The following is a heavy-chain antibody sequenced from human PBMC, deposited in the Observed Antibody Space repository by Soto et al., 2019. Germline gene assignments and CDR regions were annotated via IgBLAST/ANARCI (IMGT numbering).Heavy chain of an antibody. D-gene: IGHD2-8*01. Sequence: QVRLVQSGAEVKKPGSSVRVSCKASGGMFYSSAINWVRQAPGQGLEWMGGIVPMNGSPKYAQEFLGRVTISAGASATTAYMDMSGLKSEDTAVYYCSFAPNCTYQLNRYWGRGTQVTVSS. J-gene: IGHJ4*02. V-gene: IGHV1-69*01. CDR3: SFAPNCTYQLNRY. CDR1: GGMFYSSA. CDR2: IVPMNGSP.